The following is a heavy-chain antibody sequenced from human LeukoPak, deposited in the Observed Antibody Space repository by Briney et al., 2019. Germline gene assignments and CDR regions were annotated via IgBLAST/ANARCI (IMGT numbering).Heavy chain of an antibody. D-gene: IGHD2-21*01. CDR3: ARRPRCGGDCSGVEY. CDR1: GGTFSSYA. CDR2: IIPILGIA. J-gene: IGHJ4*02. V-gene: IGHV1-69*04. Sequence: SVKVSCKASGGTFSSYAISWVRQAPGQGLEWMGRIIPILGIANYAQKFQGRVTITADKSTSTAYMELSRRRSEDAAVYYCARRPRCGGDCSGVEYWGQGTLVTVSS.